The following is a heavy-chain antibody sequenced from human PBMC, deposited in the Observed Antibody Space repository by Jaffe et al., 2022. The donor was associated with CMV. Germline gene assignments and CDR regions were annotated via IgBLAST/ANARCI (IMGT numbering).Heavy chain of an antibody. J-gene: IGHJ6*03. CDR1: GYSFTSYW. V-gene: IGHV5-51*01. CDR3: ARSITSSSSTKRYYYYYMDV. CDR2: IYPGDSDT. D-gene: IGHD6-6*01. Sequence: EVQLVQSGAEVKKPGESLKISCKGSGYSFTSYWIGWVRQMPGKGLEWMGIIYPGDSDTRYSPSFQGQVTISADKSISTAYLQWSSLKASDTAMYYCARSITSSSSTKRYYYYYMDVWGKGTTVTVSS.